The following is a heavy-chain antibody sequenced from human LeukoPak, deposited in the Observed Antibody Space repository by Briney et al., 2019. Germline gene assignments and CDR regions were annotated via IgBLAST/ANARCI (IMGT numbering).Heavy chain of an antibody. Sequence: SVKVSCKASGYTFTGYYMHWVRQAPGQGLEWMGGIIPIFGTANYAQKFQGRVTITADESTSTAYMELSSLRSEDTAVYYCAREGTPLSFDYWGQGTLVTVSS. CDR3: AREGTPLSFDY. J-gene: IGHJ4*02. V-gene: IGHV1-69*13. D-gene: IGHD3-10*01. CDR2: IIPIFGTA. CDR1: GYTFTGYY.